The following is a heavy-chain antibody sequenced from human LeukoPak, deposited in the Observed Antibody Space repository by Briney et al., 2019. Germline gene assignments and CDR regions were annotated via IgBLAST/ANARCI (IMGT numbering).Heavy chain of an antibody. CDR1: GFSFSSDA. D-gene: IGHD6-13*01. V-gene: IGHV3-23*01. J-gene: IGHJ4*02. CDR2: ISGSGGST. Sequence: GGSLRLSCAASGFSFSSDAMSWVRQAPGKGLEWVSAISGSGGSTYYADSVKGRFTISRDNSKNTLYLQMNSLRAEDTAVYYCAKDPPHRIAALPVVWGQGTLVTVSS. CDR3: AKDPPHRIAALPVV.